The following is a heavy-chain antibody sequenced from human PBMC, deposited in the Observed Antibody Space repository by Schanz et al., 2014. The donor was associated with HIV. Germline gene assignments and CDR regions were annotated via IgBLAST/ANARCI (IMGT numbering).Heavy chain of an antibody. CDR2: ISSDGKTQ. CDR1: GFTFSSYG. Sequence: QVQLVESGGGVVQPGRSLRLSCAASGFTFSSYGMHWVRQAPGKGLEWVALISSDGKTQIYGDSVKGRFTISRDNSKHTLYLQMNSLRAEDTAFYYCTKDLKYDILTGYSGYFDNWGQGTLVTVSS. V-gene: IGHV3-33*05. CDR3: TKDLKYDILTGYSGYFDN. D-gene: IGHD3-9*01. J-gene: IGHJ4*02.